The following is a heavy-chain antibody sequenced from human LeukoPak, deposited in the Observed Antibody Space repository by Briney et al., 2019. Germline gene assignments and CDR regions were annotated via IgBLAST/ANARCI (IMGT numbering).Heavy chain of an antibody. CDR3: ARGWGTYYFDSRGYHTYYFDY. CDR1: GDSITSSDYS. CDR2: IYHSGST. J-gene: IGHJ4*02. D-gene: IGHD3-22*01. V-gene: IGHV4-30-2*01. Sequence: SETLSLTCAVSGDSITSSDYSGSWIRQPPGKGLEWIGYIYHSGSTYYSPSLKSRVTISVYRSKNQFSLKLSSVTAADTAVYYCARGWGTYYFDSRGYHTYYFDYWGPGTLVTVSS.